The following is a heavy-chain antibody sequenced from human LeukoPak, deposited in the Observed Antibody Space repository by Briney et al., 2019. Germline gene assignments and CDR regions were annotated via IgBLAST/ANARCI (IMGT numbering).Heavy chain of an antibody. CDR1: GSRFTSYW. D-gene: IGHD2-15*01. Sequence: GGSLQISCKGSGSRFTSYWIGWVRQVPRKGLEWMGMIYPGDSDTRYSPSFQRQVTISADKSISTAYLQWSRLQASDTAMYYCARHGGPVVERGPFDYWGQGTLVTVSS. J-gene: IGHJ4*02. CDR2: IYPGDSDT. V-gene: IGHV5-51*01. CDR3: ARHGGPVVERGPFDY.